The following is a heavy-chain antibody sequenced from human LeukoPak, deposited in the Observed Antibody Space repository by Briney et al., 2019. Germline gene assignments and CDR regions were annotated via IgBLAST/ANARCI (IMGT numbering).Heavy chain of an antibody. CDR2: IYSGGST. CDR1: GFTVSSNY. Sequence: GGSLRLSCAASGFTVSSNYMSWVRQASGKGLEWVSVIYSGGSTYYADSVKGRFTISRDNSKNTLYLQMNSLRAEDTAVYYCAREYCSGGSCYTDYWGQGTLVTVSS. J-gene: IGHJ4*02. V-gene: IGHV3-66*01. CDR3: AREYCSGGSCYTDY. D-gene: IGHD2-15*01.